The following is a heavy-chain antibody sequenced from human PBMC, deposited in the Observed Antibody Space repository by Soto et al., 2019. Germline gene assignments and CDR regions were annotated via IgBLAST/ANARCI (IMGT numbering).Heavy chain of an antibody. D-gene: IGHD2-2*01. CDR1: GYTFTRYT. Sequence: ASVKVSCKASGYTFTRYTMNWVRQAPGQRLEWMGWINPDNGNTKSSQKFQDRVIITRDTSASTAYMDLSSLRSEDTAVYYCARRIEPGQLEPWGQGTLVNVSS. CDR2: INPDNGNT. CDR3: ARRIEPGQLEP. J-gene: IGHJ5*02. V-gene: IGHV1-3*01.